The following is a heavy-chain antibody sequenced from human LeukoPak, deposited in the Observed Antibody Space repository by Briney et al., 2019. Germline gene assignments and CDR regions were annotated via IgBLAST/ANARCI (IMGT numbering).Heavy chain of an antibody. CDR1: GFTFGDYA. J-gene: IGHJ4*02. CDR3: TRDRVLDYYGSGSYYILDY. D-gene: IGHD3-10*01. V-gene: IGHV3-49*04. Sequence: GGSLRLSCTASGFTFGDYAMSWVRQAPGKGLEWVGFIRSKAYGGTTEYAASVKGRFTISRDDYKSIAYLQMNSLKTEDTAVYYCTRDRVLDYYGSGSYYILDYWGQGTLVTVSS. CDR2: IRSKAYGGTT.